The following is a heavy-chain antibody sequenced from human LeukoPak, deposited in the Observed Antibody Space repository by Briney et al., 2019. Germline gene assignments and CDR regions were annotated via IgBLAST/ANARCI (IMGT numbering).Heavy chain of an antibody. CDR2: MNPNSGNT. D-gene: IGHD2-2*02. V-gene: IGHV1-8*01. CDR1: GYTFTSYD. CDR3: ARGPYAYQLLYRGDDWFDP. Sequence: ASVKVSCKASGYTFTSYDINWVRQATGQGLEWMGWMNPNSGNTGYAQKFQGRVTMTRNTSISTAYMELSSLRSEDTAVYYCARGPYAYQLLYRGDDWFDPWSQGTLVTVSS. J-gene: IGHJ5*02.